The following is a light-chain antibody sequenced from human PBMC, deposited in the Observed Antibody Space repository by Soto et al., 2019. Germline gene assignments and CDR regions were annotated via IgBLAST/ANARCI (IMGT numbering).Light chain of an antibody. CDR3: QQYGSSPLT. CDR1: QSVSSSY. Sequence: EIVLTQSPGTLSLSPGERATLSCRASQSVSSSYLAWYQQKPGQAPRLLIYGASSRATGIPDRFSGSGSGTDFTLTISRLEPEYFAVYYCQQYGSSPLTFGGGTKLDIK. J-gene: IGKJ4*01. CDR2: GAS. V-gene: IGKV3-20*01.